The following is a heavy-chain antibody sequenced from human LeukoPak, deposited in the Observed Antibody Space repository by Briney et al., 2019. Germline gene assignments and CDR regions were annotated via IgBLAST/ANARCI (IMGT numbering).Heavy chain of an antibody. CDR2: IKQDGSEK. CDR1: GFTFSSYW. Sequence: GGSLRLSCAASGFTFSSYWMSWVRQAPGKGLEWVANIKQDGSEKYYVDSVKGRFTISRDSAKNSLYLQMNSLRAEDTAVYYCARGVPYDSWSGPHYSDYWGQGTLVTVSS. V-gene: IGHV3-7*01. CDR3: ARGVPYDSWSGPHYSDY. D-gene: IGHD3-3*01. J-gene: IGHJ4*02.